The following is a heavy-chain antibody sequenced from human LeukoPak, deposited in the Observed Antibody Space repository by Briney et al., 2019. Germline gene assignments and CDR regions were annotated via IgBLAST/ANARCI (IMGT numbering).Heavy chain of an antibody. CDR1: GYTFTGYY. Sequence: GASVKVSCKASGYTFTGYYMHWVRQAPGQGLEWMGRINPNSGGTNYAQKFQGRVTMTRDTSISTAYMELSRLRSDDTAVYYCARGGPRGQWPMGDWGQGTLVTVSS. CDR3: ARGGPRGQWPMGD. CDR2: INPNSGGT. D-gene: IGHD6-19*01. V-gene: IGHV1-2*06. J-gene: IGHJ4*02.